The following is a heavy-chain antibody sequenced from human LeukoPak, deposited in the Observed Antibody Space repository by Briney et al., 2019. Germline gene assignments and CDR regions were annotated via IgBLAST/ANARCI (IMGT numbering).Heavy chain of an antibody. V-gene: IGHV3-7*04. CDR1: GFTFSSYW. J-gene: IGHJ5*01. Sequence: PRGSLRLSCATSGFTFSSYWMTWVRQTPRKGLEWVAHINQDGSEKYYVDSVQGRFTISRDNTNNSLYLQMNSLRADDTAVYFCARDREGSSWYDFWGQGTLVTVSS. D-gene: IGHD6-13*01. CDR3: ARDREGSSWYDF. CDR2: INQDGSEK.